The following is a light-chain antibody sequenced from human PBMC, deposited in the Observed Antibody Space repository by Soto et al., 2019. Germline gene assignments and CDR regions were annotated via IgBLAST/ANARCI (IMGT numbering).Light chain of an antibody. CDR2: DDS. Sequence: SYELTQSPSVSVAPGQTASITCGGNNIASKSVHWYQQRPGQAPVLVVHDDSDRPSGIPERFSGSNSGNMATLTISRVEAGDEADYYCQVWDTNSDDVLGSGTKVTVL. CDR1: NIASKS. J-gene: IGLJ1*01. V-gene: IGLV3-21*02. CDR3: QVWDTNSDDV.